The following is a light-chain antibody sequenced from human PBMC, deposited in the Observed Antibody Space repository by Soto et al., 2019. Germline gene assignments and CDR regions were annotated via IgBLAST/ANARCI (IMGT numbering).Light chain of an antibody. V-gene: IGLV2-14*01. CDR2: EVS. CDR1: SSDVGGYNY. J-gene: IGLJ1*01. Sequence: QSVLTQPASVSGSPGQSITISCTGTSSDVGGYNYVSWYQHHPGKAPKLIIYEVSNRPSGVSDRFSGSKSGNTASLTISGLQVEDEADYYCSSYTSISTRVFGTGTKLTVL. CDR3: SSYTSISTRV.